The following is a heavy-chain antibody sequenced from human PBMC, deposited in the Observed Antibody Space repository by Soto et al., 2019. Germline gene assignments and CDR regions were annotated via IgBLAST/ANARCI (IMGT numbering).Heavy chain of an antibody. CDR1: GFTFSSYG. J-gene: IGHJ5*02. D-gene: IGHD6-19*01. Sequence: QVPLVESGGGVVQPGRSLRLSCAASGFTFSSYGMHWVRQAPGKGLEWVAVISYDGSNKYYADSVKGRFTISRDNSKNTLYLQMNSLRAEDTAVYYCAKDLVAGSRQYNWFDPWGQGTLVTVSS. V-gene: IGHV3-30*18. CDR3: AKDLVAGSRQYNWFDP. CDR2: ISYDGSNK.